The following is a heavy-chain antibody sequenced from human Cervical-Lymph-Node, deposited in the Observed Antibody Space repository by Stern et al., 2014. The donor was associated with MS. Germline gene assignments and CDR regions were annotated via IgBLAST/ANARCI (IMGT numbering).Heavy chain of an antibody. D-gene: IGHD3-22*01. J-gene: IGHJ4*02. CDR2: ITRSGDET. Sequence: EVQLVESGGHLVQPGGSLTLSCAASGFTFSNYSLSWVRQAPGKGLEWVSAITRSGDETYYARSVKGSFTISRDTSMHPPYLEMNRLGVEDTATYYCARDDYYDSSGRLVYWGQGTPVIVSS. CDR3: ARDDYYDSSGRLVY. V-gene: IGHV3-23*04. CDR1: GFTFSNYS.